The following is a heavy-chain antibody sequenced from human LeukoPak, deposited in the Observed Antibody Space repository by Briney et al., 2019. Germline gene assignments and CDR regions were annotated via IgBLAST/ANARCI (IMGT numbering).Heavy chain of an antibody. CDR3: AKGHSALGTVFDG. J-gene: IGHJ4*02. CDR1: GLNFSWFA. CDR2: ISGGGDTK. D-gene: IGHD1/OR15-1a*01. Sequence: PGGSLRPSWAAPGLNFSWFALRRGRPAPGKGLELVSTISGGGDTKCSADAVKGRFSISRYNLNNALYVQLNSLRLEDTAVHYGAKGHSALGTVFDGWGQGTLVSVSS. V-gene: IGHV3-23*01.